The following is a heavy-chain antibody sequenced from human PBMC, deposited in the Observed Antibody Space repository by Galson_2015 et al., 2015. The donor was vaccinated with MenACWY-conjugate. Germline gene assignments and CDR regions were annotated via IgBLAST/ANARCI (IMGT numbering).Heavy chain of an antibody. Sequence: LSLTCTVSGGSITSYYWNWIRQPPGKGLEWIGYVHHAGSTSYKPSLRSRVTMSVDTSNSHFSLKLSSVTAADTAVYYCARWEASLNAFDIWGRGTMVTVSS. CDR1: GGSITSYY. J-gene: IGHJ3*02. CDR3: ARWEASLNAFDI. CDR2: VHHAGST. V-gene: IGHV4-59*01. D-gene: IGHD1-26*01.